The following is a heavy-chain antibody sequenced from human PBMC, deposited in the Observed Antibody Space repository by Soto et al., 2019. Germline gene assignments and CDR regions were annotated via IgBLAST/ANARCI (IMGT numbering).Heavy chain of an antibody. CDR3: ARGSVWSGYYYPLVIRNKYYCYGMDV. CDR2: INHSGST. D-gene: IGHD3-3*01. CDR1: GGSFSGYY. J-gene: IGHJ6*02. V-gene: IGHV4-34*01. Sequence: SETLSLTCAVYGGSFSGYYWSWIRQPPGKGLEWIGEINHSGSTNYNPSLKSRVTISVDTSKNQFSLKLSSVTAADTAVYYCARGSVWSGYYYPLVIRNKYYCYGMDVWGQGTTVTVSS.